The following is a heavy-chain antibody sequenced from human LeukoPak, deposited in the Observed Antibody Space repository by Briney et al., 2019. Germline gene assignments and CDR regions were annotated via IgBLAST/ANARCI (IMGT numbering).Heavy chain of an antibody. CDR1: GGSISSYY. V-gene: IGHV4-59*01. J-gene: IGHJ4*02. CDR3: ARGAWLAADFDY. CDR2: IYYSGST. Sequence: SETLSLTXTVSGGSISSYYWSWIRQPPGKGLEWIGYIYYSGSTNYNPSLKSRVTISVDTSKNQFSLKLSSVTAADTAVYYCARGAWLAADFDYWGQGTLVTVSS. D-gene: IGHD6-19*01.